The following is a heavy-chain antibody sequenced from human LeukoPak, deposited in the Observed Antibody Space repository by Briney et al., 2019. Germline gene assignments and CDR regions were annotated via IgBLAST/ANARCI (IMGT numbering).Heavy chain of an antibody. CDR2: IYTSGSS. J-gene: IGHJ4*02. CDR1: DGSISNYY. D-gene: IGHD3-22*01. V-gene: IGHV4-4*07. Sequence: SDTLSLTCTVSDGSISNYYWSWIRQPAGKALEWIVRIYTSGSSNYNPTLKSRVTISVDKSKNQFSLRLSSVTAADTAVYYCARVSNYYDSSGYYYIFDYWGQGTLVTVSS. CDR3: ARVSNYYDSSGYYYIFDY.